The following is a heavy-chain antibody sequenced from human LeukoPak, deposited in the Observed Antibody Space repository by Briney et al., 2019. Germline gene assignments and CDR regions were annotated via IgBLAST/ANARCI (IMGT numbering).Heavy chain of an antibody. CDR2: IRYDGSEK. D-gene: IGHD5-24*01. CDR3: AKGFNYYLDY. J-gene: IGHJ4*02. Sequence: GGSLRLSCAASGFTFSNYGMHWVRQAPGKGLEWVAFIRYDGSEKYYVDSVKGRFTISRYNSKNTLYVQINSLRAEGTAVYYCAKGFNYYLDYWGQGTLVTVSS. V-gene: IGHV3-30*02. CDR1: GFTFSNYG.